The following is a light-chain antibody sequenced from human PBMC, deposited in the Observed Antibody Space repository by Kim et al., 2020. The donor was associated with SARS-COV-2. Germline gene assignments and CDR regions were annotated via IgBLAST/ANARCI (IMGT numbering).Light chain of an antibody. V-gene: IGKV3-20*01. J-gene: IGKJ4*01. CDR2: GAS. CDR1: QRISSRY. Sequence: EIVLTQSPGTLSLSPGESATLSCRASQRISSRYLAWYQQKPGQAPRLLIYGASTRATGIPDRFNGSGSGTDFTLTISRLEPEDFAVYSCQDYGSLVTFGGGTKVDIK. CDR3: QDYGSLVT.